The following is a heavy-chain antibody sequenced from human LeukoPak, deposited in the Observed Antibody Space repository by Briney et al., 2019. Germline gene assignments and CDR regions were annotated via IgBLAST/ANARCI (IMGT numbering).Heavy chain of an antibody. J-gene: IGHJ4*02. D-gene: IGHD3-22*01. CDR1: GGSISGYY. CDR3: AREDYDSSGYPYFDY. Sequence: PSETLSLTCTVSGGSISGYYWSWIRQPPGKGLEWIGYIYHSGSTYYNPSLKSRVTISVDRSKNQFSLKLSSVTAADTAVYYCAREDYDSSGYPYFDYWGQGTLVTVSS. V-gene: IGHV4-30-2*01. CDR2: IYHSGST.